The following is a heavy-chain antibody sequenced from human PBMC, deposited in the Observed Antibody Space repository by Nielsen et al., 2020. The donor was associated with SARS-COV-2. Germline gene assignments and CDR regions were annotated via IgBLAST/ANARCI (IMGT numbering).Heavy chain of an antibody. D-gene: IGHD2/OR15-2a*01. V-gene: IGHV3-11*04. CDR2: ISSSGAYK. CDR3: ARDGTNSHLDY. J-gene: IGHJ4*02. CDR1: GFTFSDHY. Sequence: GESLKISCAASGFTFSDHYMSWIRQAPGKGLERVSYISSSGAYKYYADSVEGRFTISRDNANSSLYLQLTSLTVEDTAVYYCARDGTNSHLDYWGQGTLVTVSS.